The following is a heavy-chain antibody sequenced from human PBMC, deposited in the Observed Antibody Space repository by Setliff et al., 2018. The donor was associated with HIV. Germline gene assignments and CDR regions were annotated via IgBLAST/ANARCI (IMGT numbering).Heavy chain of an antibody. D-gene: IGHD3-3*01. Sequence: PSETLSLTCIVSGGSISSSSHYWGWIRQPPGKGLEWIGNIYYSGSTYYNPSLKSRVTISVDTSKNQFSLKLSSVTAADTAVYYCARARLYYNFWSGYPYYFDYWGQGTLVTVSS. CDR3: ARARLYYNFWSGYPYYFDY. J-gene: IGHJ4*02. V-gene: IGHV4-39*07. CDR2: IYYSGST. CDR1: GGSISSSSHY.